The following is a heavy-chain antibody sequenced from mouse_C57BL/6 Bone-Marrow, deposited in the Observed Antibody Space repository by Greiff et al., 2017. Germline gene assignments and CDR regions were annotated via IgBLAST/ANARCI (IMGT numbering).Heavy chain of an antibody. J-gene: IGHJ3*01. CDR1: GFNLKDDY. CDR3: TTGGSPFAY. V-gene: IGHV14-4*01. D-gene: IGHD1-1*01. CDR2: IDPENGDT. Sequence: VQLQQSGAELVRPGASVKLSCTASGFNLKDDYMHWVKQRPEQGLEWIGWIDPENGDTEYASKFQGKATITADTSSNTAYLQLSSLTSEDTAVYYCTTGGSPFAYWGQGTLVTVSA.